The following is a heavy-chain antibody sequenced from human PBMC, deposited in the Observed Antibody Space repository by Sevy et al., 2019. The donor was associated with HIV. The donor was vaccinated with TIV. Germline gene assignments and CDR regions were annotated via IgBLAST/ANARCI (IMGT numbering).Heavy chain of an antibody. Sequence: SETLSLTCTVSGGSITTYYWNWIRQPPGKGLEWIGYIHYSGRTNYNPSPKSRLTISVDTSKNQFSLKLTSVTAADTAVYYCAREATGAFDYWGQGTLVTVSS. V-gene: IGHV4-59*01. CDR1: GGSITTYY. D-gene: IGHD5-12*01. J-gene: IGHJ4*02. CDR2: IHYSGRT. CDR3: AREATGAFDY.